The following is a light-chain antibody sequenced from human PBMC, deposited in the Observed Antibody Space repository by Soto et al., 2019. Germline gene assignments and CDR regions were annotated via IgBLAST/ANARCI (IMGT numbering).Light chain of an antibody. CDR1: QSLLDSDDGNTY. J-gene: IGKJ1*01. CDR3: MHATQFPL. V-gene: IGKV2-40*01. CDR2: KIS. Sequence: DIVMTQTPLSLPVTPGEPASISCRSSQSLLDSDDGNTYLDWYLQKPGQSPQLLIYKISNRFSGVPDRFSGSGAGTDFTLKISRVEAEDVGVYYCMHATQFPLFGQGTKVDIK.